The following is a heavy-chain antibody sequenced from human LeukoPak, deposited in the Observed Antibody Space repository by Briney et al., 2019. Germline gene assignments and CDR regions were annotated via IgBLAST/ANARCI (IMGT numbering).Heavy chain of an antibody. Sequence: PGGSLRLSCAASGFTFSSYAMHWVRQAPGKGLEWVAVISYDGSNKYYADSVKGRFTISRDNSKNTLYLQMNSLRAEDTAVYYCARDRGGDYYGSGSYHYYYYMDVWGKGTTVTVSS. CDR1: GFTFSSYA. CDR3: ARDRGGDYYGSGSYHYYYYMDV. V-gene: IGHV3-30-3*01. CDR2: ISYDGSNK. D-gene: IGHD3-10*01. J-gene: IGHJ6*03.